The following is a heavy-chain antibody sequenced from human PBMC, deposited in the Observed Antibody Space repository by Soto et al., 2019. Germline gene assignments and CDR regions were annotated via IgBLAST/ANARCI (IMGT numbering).Heavy chain of an antibody. CDR3: AGDPLYYASGF. D-gene: IGHD3-10*01. J-gene: IGHJ4*02. Sequence: PGGSLRLSCSASGFKFSDHYMTWIRQAPGKGLEWVSKISGGGTTTYYADSVKGRFTVSRDNAKNSLYLQMNSLRAEDTALYYCAGDPLYYASGFWGQGTLVTVSS. CDR1: GFKFSDHY. CDR2: ISGGGTTT. V-gene: IGHV3-11*01.